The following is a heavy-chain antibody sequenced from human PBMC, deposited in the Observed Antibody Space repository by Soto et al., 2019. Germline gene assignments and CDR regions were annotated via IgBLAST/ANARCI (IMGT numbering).Heavy chain of an antibody. V-gene: IGHV2-5*02. D-gene: IGHD3-16*01. J-gene: IGHJ3*02. CDR2: IYWDDDK. CDR3: AHIMITFGGIMRKDAFDI. CDR1: GFSLTTTGVG. Sequence: QITLKESGPTLVKPTQTLTLTCTFSGFSLTTTGVGVGWIRQPPEKALEWLALIYWDDDKRYSPSLKSRLTISKDTSKNQVVLTMTNMDPLDTATYYCAHIMITFGGIMRKDAFDIWGQGTVVTVSS.